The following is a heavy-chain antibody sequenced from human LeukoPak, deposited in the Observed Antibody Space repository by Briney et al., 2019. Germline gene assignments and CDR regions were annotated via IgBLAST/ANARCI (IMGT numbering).Heavy chain of an antibody. CDR2: INPSGGST. CDR3: ARSLSYYYGSGSYYDY. Sequence: ASVKFSCKASGYTFTSYYMHWVRQAPGQGLEWIGIINPSGGSTSYAQKFQGRVTMTRDTSTSTVYMELSSLRSEDTAVYYCARSLSYYYGSGSYYDYWGQGTLVTVSS. J-gene: IGHJ4*02. D-gene: IGHD3-10*01. V-gene: IGHV1-46*01. CDR1: GYTFTSYY.